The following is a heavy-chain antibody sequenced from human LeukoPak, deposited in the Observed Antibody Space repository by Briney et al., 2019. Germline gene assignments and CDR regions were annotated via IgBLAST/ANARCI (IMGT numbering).Heavy chain of an antibody. V-gene: IGHV1-46*01. CDR3: VREFRGGYFDY. CDR1: GNTFTNYY. CDR2: INPDGIST. J-gene: IGHJ4*02. D-gene: IGHD3-10*01. Sequence: ASVNVSCKASGNTFTNYYVHWVRQAPGQGLEWLGLINPDGISTNYAQRSQGRVTMTRDTSTGTVYMELGSLISDDTALYYCVREFRGGYFDYWGQGTLVTVSS.